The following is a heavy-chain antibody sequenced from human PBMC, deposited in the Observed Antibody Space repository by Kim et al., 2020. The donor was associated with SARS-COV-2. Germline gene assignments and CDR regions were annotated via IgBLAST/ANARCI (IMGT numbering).Heavy chain of an antibody. CDR1: GVSISSGGYS. CDR3: ARDVSSGSDYGVMDY. V-gene: IGHV4-30-2*01. CDR2: FSHTGST. Sequence: SETLSLTCTVSGVSISSGGYSWTWIRQPPGKGLEWVGYFSHTGSTYYNPSLKSRVTISADRSKNQFSLRLSSVTAADTAVYYCARDVSSGSDYGVMDYWGQGTLVTVSS. J-gene: IGHJ4*02. D-gene: IGHD5-12*01.